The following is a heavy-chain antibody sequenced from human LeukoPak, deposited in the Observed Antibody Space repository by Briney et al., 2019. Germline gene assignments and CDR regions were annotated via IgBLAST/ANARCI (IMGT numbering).Heavy chain of an antibody. Sequence: WGSLRLSCAASGFTFSSYWMSWVRQAPGKGLEWVAHIKSDGSEKYYVDSVKGRFTISRANAKNFLYLPMNSLRADDTAVYYCARDPYSSSSGSGDYWGQGTLVSVFS. V-gene: IGHV3-7*01. CDR2: IKSDGSEK. D-gene: IGHD6-13*01. J-gene: IGHJ4*02. CDR1: GFTFSSYW. CDR3: ARDPYSSSSGSGDY.